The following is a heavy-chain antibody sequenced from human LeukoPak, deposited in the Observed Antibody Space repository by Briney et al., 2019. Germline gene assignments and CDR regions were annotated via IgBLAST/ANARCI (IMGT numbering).Heavy chain of an antibody. J-gene: IGHJ4*02. Sequence: PSQTLSLTCAVSGGSISSGGSSWSWIRQPPGKGLEWIGYIYHSGSTYYNPSLKSRVTISVDRSKNQFSLKPSSVTAADTAVYYCARNTYYYGSGSYYLDYWGQGTLVTVSS. CDR2: IYHSGST. CDR1: GGSISSGGSS. V-gene: IGHV4-30-2*01. D-gene: IGHD3-10*01. CDR3: ARNTYYYGSGSYYLDY.